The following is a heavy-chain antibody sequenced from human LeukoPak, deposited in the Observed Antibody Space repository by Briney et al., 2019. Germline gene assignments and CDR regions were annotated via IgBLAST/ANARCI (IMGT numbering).Heavy chain of an antibody. Sequence: PGGSLRLSCTASGFTFSSYAMTWVRQAPGKGLECVSTMTSGGRTTYYADSVKGRFTISRDNSKNTLYLQMNSLRAEHTAIYYCSKEYSYDTGGYFPHYFDSWGQGTLVTVSS. CDR2: MTSGGRTT. CDR1: GFTFSSYA. J-gene: IGHJ4*02. V-gene: IGHV3-23*01. CDR3: SKEYSYDTGGYFPHYFDS. D-gene: IGHD3-22*01.